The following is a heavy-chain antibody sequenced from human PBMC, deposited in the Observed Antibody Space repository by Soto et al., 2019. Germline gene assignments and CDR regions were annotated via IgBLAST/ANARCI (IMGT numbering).Heavy chain of an antibody. D-gene: IGHD3-10*01. CDR3: ARLITMVRGVMSYYFDY. J-gene: IGHJ4*02. CDR1: GYTFTSYY. CDR2: INPSGGST. Sequence: VASVKVSCKASGYTFTSYYMHWVRQAPGQGLEWMGIINPSGGSTSYAQKFQGRVTMTRDTSTSTVYMELSSLRSEDTAVYYCARLITMVRGVMSYYFDYWGQGTLVTVSS. V-gene: IGHV1-46*01.